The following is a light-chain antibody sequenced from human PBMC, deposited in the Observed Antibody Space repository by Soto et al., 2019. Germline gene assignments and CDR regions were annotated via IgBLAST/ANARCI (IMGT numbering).Light chain of an antibody. Sequence: QSVLTQPPSASGTPGQRVTISCSGSSSNIGSNTVNWYQQLPGTAPNLLIYSNSHRPSGVPDRFSGSKSGTSASLAISGLQSKDEADYYCAAWDDSLNGYVFGTGTKVTVL. J-gene: IGLJ1*01. CDR2: SNS. CDR1: SSNIGSNT. V-gene: IGLV1-44*01. CDR3: AAWDDSLNGYV.